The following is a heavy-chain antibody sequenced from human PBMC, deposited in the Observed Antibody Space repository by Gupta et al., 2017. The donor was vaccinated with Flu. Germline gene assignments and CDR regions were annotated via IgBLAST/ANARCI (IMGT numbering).Heavy chain of an antibody. J-gene: IGHJ4*02. D-gene: IGHD3-3*01. V-gene: IGHV3-23*01. CDR3: AKGGAGFLEWLSDY. CDR2: ISGSGGST. CDR1: RFTFSSYA. Sequence: EVQLLESGGGLVPPGGSLRLSCAASRFTFSSYAMSLVRQAPGKGLEWVSAISGSGGSTYYADSVKGRFTISRDNSKNTLYLQMNSLRAEDTAVYYCAKGGAGFLEWLSDYWGQGTLVTVSS.